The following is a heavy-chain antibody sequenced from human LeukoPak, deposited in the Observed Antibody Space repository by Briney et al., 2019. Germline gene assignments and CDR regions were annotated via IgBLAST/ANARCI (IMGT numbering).Heavy chain of an antibody. V-gene: IGHV3-53*01. CDR3: ARDMGLRSNWSDP. CDR1: GFTVSSNY. D-gene: IGHD4/OR15-4a*01. J-gene: IGHJ5*02. Sequence: GGPLRLSCAASGFTVSSNYMSWVRQAPGKGLEWVSVIYSGGSTYYADSVKGRFTISRDNSKNTLYLQMNSLRAEDTAVYYCARDMGLRSNWSDPWGQGTLVTVSS. CDR2: IYSGGST.